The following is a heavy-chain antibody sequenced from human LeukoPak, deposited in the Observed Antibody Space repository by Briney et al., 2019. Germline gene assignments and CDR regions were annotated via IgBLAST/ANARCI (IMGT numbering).Heavy chain of an antibody. V-gene: IGHV3-7*01. CDR3: ARGRSDSGWYFDY. CDR1: GFTFSSYS. CDR2: IKEDGSEK. D-gene: IGHD6-19*01. J-gene: IGHJ4*02. Sequence: GGSLRLSCAASGFTFSSYSMNWVRQAPGKGLEWVANIKEDGSEKYYVDSVKGRFTISRDNAKNSLYLQVNSLRAEDTAVYYCARGRSDSGWYFDYWGQGTLVTVSS.